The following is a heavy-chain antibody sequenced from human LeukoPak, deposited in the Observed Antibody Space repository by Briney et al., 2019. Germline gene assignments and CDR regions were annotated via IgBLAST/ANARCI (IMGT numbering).Heavy chain of an antibody. CDR1: GGTFSSYA. V-gene: IGHV1-69*13. CDR3: ARSIAAAGALLVYFDY. Sequence: GASVKVSCKASGGTFSSYAISWVRQAPGQGLEWMGGIIPIFGTANYAQKFQGRVTITADESTSTAYMELSSLRSEDTAVYYCARSIAAAGALLVYFDYWGQGTLVTVSS. D-gene: IGHD6-13*01. CDR2: IIPIFGTA. J-gene: IGHJ4*02.